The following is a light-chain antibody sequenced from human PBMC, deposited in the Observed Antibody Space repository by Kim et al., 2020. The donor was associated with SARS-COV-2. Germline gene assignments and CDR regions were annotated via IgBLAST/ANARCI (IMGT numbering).Light chain of an antibody. Sequence: IQMTQSPSSLAASVGDRITIACRASQSIGTRLNWYQQRPGKAPKLLIYGASSLQSGVPSRFSGAGSGTDFTLTISSLQPEDFATYYCQQSVSTPWLSCGGGTKVDIK. V-gene: IGKV1-39*01. CDR3: QQSVSTPWLS. CDR2: GAS. CDR1: QSIGTR. J-gene: IGKJ4*01.